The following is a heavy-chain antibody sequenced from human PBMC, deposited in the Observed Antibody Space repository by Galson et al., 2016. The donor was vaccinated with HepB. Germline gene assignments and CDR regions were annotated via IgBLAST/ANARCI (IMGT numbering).Heavy chain of an antibody. CDR3: AREAEDSSSWLGY. J-gene: IGHJ4*02. V-gene: IGHV3-30*03. D-gene: IGHD6-13*01. Sequence: SLRLSCAASGFSFNNFAMHWVRQAPGKGLEWVALISYDGSNEYYAESVKGRFTIAKDNSKNTLYLQMSSLRVEDTAVYYCAREAEDSSSWLGYWGQGTLVTVSS. CDR2: ISYDGSNE. CDR1: GFSFNNFA.